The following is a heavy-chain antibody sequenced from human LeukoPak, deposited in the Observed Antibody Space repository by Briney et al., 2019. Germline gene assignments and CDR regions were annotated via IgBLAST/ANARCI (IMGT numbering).Heavy chain of an antibody. J-gene: IGHJ4*02. D-gene: IGHD1/OR15-1a*01. CDR2: ISYDGSNK. V-gene: IGHV3-30-3*01. CDR1: GFTFSSYA. Sequence: GGSLRLSCAASGFTFSSYAMHWVRQAPGKGLEWVAVISYDGSNKYYADSVKGRFTISRDNSKNTLYLQMNSLRAEDTAVYYCATMEHDYSRWGQGTLVTVSS. CDR3: ATMEHDYSR.